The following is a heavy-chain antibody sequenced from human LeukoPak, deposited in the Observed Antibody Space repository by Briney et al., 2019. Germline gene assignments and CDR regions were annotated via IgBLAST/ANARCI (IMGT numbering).Heavy chain of an antibody. V-gene: IGHV4-39*07. CDR3: ARVARGIQYFDY. Sequence: KTSETLSLTCTVSGGYINSRSYYWGWSRQPPGNGLEWIGSIYYSGSTYYNPSLKSRVTISVDTSKNQFSLKLSSVTAADTAVYYCARVARGIQYFDYWGQGTLVTVSS. CDR2: IYYSGST. CDR1: GGYINSRSYY. J-gene: IGHJ4*02. D-gene: IGHD6-13*01.